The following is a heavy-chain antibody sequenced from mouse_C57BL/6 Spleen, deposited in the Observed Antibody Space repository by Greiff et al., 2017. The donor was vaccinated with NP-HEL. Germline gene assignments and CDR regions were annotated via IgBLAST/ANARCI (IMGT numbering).Heavy chain of an antibody. CDR3: ARDQESYPIAY. J-gene: IGHJ3*01. CDR1: GFTFSDYY. D-gene: IGHD3-2*02. V-gene: IGHV5-16*01. CDR2: INYDGSST. Sequence: DVQLVESEGGLVQPGSSMKLSCTASGFTFSDYYMAWVRQVPEKGLEWVANINYDGSSTYYLDSLKSRFIISRDNAKNILYLQMSSLKTEDTATDCCARDQESYPIAYWGQGTLVTVSA.